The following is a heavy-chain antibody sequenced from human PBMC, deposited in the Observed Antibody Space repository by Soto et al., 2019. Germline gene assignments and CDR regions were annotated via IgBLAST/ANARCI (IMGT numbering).Heavy chain of an antibody. J-gene: IGHJ4*02. CDR2: IYYSGTT. CDR1: GVSISSSIYY. V-gene: IGHV4-39*01. CDR3: ARSTRSGYHYVDS. Sequence: SETLSLTCTVSGVSISSSIYYWGWIRQPPGRGLEWIASIYYSGTTYHNPSLKSRVTISVDTSKGQFSLKLTSVTAADTAVYYCARSTRSGYHYVDSWGQGARVT. D-gene: IGHD5-12*01.